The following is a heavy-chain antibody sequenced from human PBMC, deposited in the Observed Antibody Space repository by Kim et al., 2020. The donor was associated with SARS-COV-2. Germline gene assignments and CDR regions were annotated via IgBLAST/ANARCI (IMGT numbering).Heavy chain of an antibody. D-gene: IGHD1-1*01. Sequence: GQKLQGRVTMTTDTSTSTAYMELRSLRSDDTAVYYCARGIELERRTFDYWGQGTLVTVSS. CDR3: ARGIELERRTFDY. V-gene: IGHV1-18*01. J-gene: IGHJ4*02.